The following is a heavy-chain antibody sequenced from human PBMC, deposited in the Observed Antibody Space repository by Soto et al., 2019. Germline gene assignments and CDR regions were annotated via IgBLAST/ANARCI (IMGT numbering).Heavy chain of an antibody. V-gene: IGHV4-39*01. CDR1: GGSISSSSYH. J-gene: IGHJ4*02. D-gene: IGHD4-17*01. Sequence: SETLSLTCTVSGGSISSSSYHWGWIRQPPGKGLEWIGSIYYSGSTYYNPSLKSRVTISVDTSKNQSSLKLSSVTAADTAVYYCATHYMDYGDYVFDYWGQGTLVTVSS. CDR2: IYYSGST. CDR3: ATHYMDYGDYVFDY.